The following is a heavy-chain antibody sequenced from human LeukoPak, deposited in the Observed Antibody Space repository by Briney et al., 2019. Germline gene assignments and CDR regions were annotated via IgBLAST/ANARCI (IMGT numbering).Heavy chain of an antibody. D-gene: IGHD3-3*01. CDR3: ARDRTPTRYYDFWSGYFPMDV. CDR1: GYTFTGYY. CDR2: ISAYNGNT. V-gene: IGHV1-18*04. J-gene: IGHJ6*02. Sequence: ASVKVSCKASGYTFTGYYMHWVRQAPGQGLEWMGWISAYNGNTNYAQKLQGRVTMTTDTSTSTAYMELRSLRSDDTAVYYCARDRTPTRYYDFWSGYFPMDVWGQGTTVTVSS.